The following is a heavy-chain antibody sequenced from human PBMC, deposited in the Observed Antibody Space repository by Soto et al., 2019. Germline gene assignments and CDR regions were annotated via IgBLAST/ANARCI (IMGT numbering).Heavy chain of an antibody. CDR2: ISNNGAHT. J-gene: IGHJ6*03. CDR1: GFTFSNYE. V-gene: IGHV3-64*01. D-gene: IGHD6-13*01. Sequence: EAQLVESGGGLVQPGGSLRLSCAASGFTFSNYEMHWVRQAPGKGLEYVSGISNNGAHTDYAKSVKGRFTISRDNSEYTVHLQMGSLRAEDMALYYCARRGYGSRAPNDYMEVWGKGSTVTFS. CDR3: ARRGYGSRAPNDYMEV.